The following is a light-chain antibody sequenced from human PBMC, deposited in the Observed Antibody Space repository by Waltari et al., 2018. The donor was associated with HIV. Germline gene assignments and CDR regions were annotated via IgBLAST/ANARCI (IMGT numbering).Light chain of an antibody. CDR3: QKYNSAPQGFT. CDR2: AAS. Sequence: DIKMTQSPSSLSASVGDRVTITCRASQGSSNYLAWYQQKPEKVPKLLIYAASTLQSGVPSRFSGSGSGTDFTLTISSLQPEDVATYYCQKYNSAPQGFTFGPGTKVDIK. J-gene: IGKJ3*01. V-gene: IGKV1-27*01. CDR1: QGSSNY.